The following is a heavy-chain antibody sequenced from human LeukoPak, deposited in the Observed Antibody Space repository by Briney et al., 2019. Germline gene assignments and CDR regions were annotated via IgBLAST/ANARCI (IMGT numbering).Heavy chain of an antibody. V-gene: IGHV1-8*01. D-gene: IGHD3-22*01. CDR1: GYTFTSYD. Sequence: GASVKVSCKASGYTFTSYDINWVRQATGQGLEWMGWMNPNSGNTGYAQKFQGRVTMTRNTSISTAYMELSSLRSEGTAVYYCAWAYYYDSSGYAYWGQGTLVTVSS. CDR3: AWAYYYDSSGYAY. CDR2: MNPNSGNT. J-gene: IGHJ4*02.